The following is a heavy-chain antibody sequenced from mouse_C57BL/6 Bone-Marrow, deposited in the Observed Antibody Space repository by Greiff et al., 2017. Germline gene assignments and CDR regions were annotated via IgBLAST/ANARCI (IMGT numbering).Heavy chain of an antibody. CDR1: GYSFTGYY. CDR3: ARENGPLFDY. V-gene: IGHV1-42*01. Sequence: VQLQQSGPELVKPGASVKISCKASGYSFTGYYMNWVKQSPEKSLEWIGEINPSTGGTTYNQKFKAKATLTVDKSSSTAYMQLKSLTSVDSAVYYCARENGPLFDYWGQGTTLTVSS. CDR2: INPSTGGT. J-gene: IGHJ2*01.